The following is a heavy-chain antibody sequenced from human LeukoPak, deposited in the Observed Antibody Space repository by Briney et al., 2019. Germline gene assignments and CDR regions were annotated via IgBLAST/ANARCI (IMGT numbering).Heavy chain of an antibody. CDR3: ARDIRSGSYFGWFDP. J-gene: IGHJ5*02. CDR1: GGSISSSSYY. CDR2: IYYSGST. V-gene: IGHV4-39*02. Sequence: SETLSLTCTVSGGSISSSSYYWGWIRQPPGKGLEWIGSIYYSGSTYYNPSLKSRVTISVDTFKNQFSLKLSSVTAADTAVYYCARDIRSGSYFGWFDPWGQETLVTVSS. D-gene: IGHD3-10*01.